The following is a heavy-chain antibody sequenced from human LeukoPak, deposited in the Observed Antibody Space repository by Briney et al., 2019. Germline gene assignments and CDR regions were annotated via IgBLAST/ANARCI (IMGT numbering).Heavy chain of an antibody. D-gene: IGHD6-19*01. V-gene: IGHV3-11*05. J-gene: IGHJ4*02. CDR1: GFTFSGYY. Sequence: PGGSLRLSCAASGFTFSGYYMSWIRQAPGKGLEWVSCIGSSSSGYTNYADSVKGRFTISGDNAKNSLYLQMDGLRAEDTAVYYCARDRGAVAATWFDYWGQGTLVTVSS. CDR3: ARDRGAVAATWFDY. CDR2: IGSSSSGYT.